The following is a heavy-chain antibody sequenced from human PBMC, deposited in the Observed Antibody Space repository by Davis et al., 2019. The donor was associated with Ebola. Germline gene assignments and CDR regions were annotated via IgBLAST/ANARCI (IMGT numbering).Heavy chain of an antibody. CDR3: ARVDTYYDFWSGYQHDAFDI. CDR2: ISYDGSNK. D-gene: IGHD3-3*01. Sequence: GGSLRLSCAASGFTFSSYAMHWVRQAPGKGLEWVAVISYDGSNKYYADSVKGRFTISRDNAKNTLYLQMNSLRAEDTAVYYCARVDTYYDFWSGYQHDAFDIWGQGTMVTVSS. J-gene: IGHJ3*02. V-gene: IGHV3-30-3*01. CDR1: GFTFSSYA.